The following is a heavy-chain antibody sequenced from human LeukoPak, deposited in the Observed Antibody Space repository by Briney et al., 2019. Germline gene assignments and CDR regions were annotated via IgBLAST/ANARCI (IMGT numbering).Heavy chain of an antibody. CDR2: MGYEGIHK. J-gene: IGHJ4*02. Sequence: GGSLRLSCAASGFTFNNYGMHWVRQAPDKGLELVAFMGYEGIHKYYADSVKGRFTISKDNSKATLYLQMNSLRPEDAAVYYCARDLHGGYSSDYWGQGTLVTVSS. V-gene: IGHV3-30*02. CDR1: GFTFNNYG. D-gene: IGHD4-23*01. CDR3: ARDLHGGYSSDY.